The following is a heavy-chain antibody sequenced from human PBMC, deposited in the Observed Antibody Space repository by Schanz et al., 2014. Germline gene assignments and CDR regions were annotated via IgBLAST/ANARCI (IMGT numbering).Heavy chain of an antibody. CDR2: IGAFQGNT. Sequence: QVQLVQSGTEVKKPGASMKISCKAFGYYFGGFGISWVRQAPGQGFEWMGWIGAFQGNTKYAQKFQNRATLTSDTSASTAYRELRSRRPDDTAVYYCLRANPTQHVVLPDALRYWGQGTLVSVSS. D-gene: IGHD2-2*01. J-gene: IGHJ4*02. V-gene: IGHV1-18*01. CDR3: LRANPTQHVVLPDALRY. CDR1: GYYFGGFG.